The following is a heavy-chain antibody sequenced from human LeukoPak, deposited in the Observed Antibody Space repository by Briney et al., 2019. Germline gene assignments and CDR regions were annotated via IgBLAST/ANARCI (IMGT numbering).Heavy chain of an antibody. CDR2: IYYSGST. Sequence: SETLSLTCTVSGGSISSSSYYWGWIRQPPGKGLEWIGSIYYSGSTYYNPSLKSRVTISVDTSKNQFSLKLSSVTAADTAVYYCARGGPIRITMIAAYYFDYWGQGTLVTVSS. J-gene: IGHJ4*02. D-gene: IGHD3-22*01. CDR1: GGSISSSSYY. V-gene: IGHV4-39*07. CDR3: ARGGPIRITMIAAYYFDY.